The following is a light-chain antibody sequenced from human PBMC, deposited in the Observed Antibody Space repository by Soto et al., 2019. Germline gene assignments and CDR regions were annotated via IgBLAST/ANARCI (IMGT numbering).Light chain of an antibody. CDR1: QGIANY. Sequence: DIRMTQSPSSLSASVGDRVTITCRASQGIANYLAWYQQKPGKVPKLLIYAASTLQSGVPSRFSGSGSGTDFTLTISNLQPEDVATYYCQKYNSAPLTVGGGTKVEIK. J-gene: IGKJ4*01. V-gene: IGKV1-27*01. CDR2: AAS. CDR3: QKYNSAPLT.